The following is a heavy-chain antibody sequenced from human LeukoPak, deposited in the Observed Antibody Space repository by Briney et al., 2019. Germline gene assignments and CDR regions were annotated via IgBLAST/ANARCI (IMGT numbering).Heavy chain of an antibody. D-gene: IGHD3-22*01. Sequence: GGSLRLSCAASGFTFSTYSMNWVRQAPGKGLEWLSYISRSSTTIYNADSVKGRLTISRDNAKNSLYLQMNSLRAEDTAVYYCATPRSGYYYYFDYWGQGTLVAVSS. V-gene: IGHV3-48*01. CDR1: GFTFSTYS. J-gene: IGHJ4*02. CDR2: ISRSSTTI. CDR3: ATPRSGYYYYFDY.